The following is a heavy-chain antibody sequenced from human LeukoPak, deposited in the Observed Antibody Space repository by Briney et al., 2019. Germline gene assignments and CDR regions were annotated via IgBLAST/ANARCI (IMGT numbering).Heavy chain of an antibody. CDR2: INHSGST. V-gene: IGHV4-34*01. CDR3: ARDIDDVVALLDF. J-gene: IGHJ4*02. Sequence: PSETLSLTCAVYGGSFSGYYWSWIRQPPGKGLEWIGEINHSGSTNYNPSLKSRVTISVDTSKNQFSLKLSSVTAADTALYYCARDIDDVVALLDFWGQGTLVTVSS. CDR1: GGSFSGYY. D-gene: IGHD2-15*01.